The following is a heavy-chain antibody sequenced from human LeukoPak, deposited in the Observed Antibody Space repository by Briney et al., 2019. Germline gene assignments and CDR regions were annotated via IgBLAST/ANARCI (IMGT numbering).Heavy chain of an antibody. CDR1: GYSFTSYW. Sequence: GESLKISCKGSGYSFTSYWIGWVRQMPGKGLEWMGIIYPGDSDTRYSPSFQGQVTISADKSISTAYLQWSSLKASDTAMYYCARGRLREDILTEVYYWGQGTLVTVSS. CDR3: ARGRLREDILTEVYY. D-gene: IGHD3-9*01. J-gene: IGHJ4*02. CDR2: IYPGDSDT. V-gene: IGHV5-51*01.